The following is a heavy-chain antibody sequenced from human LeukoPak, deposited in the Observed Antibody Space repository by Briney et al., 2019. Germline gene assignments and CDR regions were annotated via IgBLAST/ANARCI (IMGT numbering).Heavy chain of an antibody. CDR2: IYYSGST. V-gene: IGHV4-59*12. CDR1: GGSISSYY. CDR3: ARGDGYTFDH. Sequence: SETLSLTCTVSGGSISSYYWSWIRQPPGKGLEWIGYIYYSGSTNYNPSLKSRVTISVDTSKNQFSLKLSSVTAADTAVYYCARGDGYTFDHWGQGTLVTVSS. J-gene: IGHJ4*02. D-gene: IGHD5-24*01.